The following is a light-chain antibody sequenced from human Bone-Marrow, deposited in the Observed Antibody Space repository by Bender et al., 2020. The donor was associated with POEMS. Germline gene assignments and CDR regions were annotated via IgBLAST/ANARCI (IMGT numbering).Light chain of an antibody. CDR3: SSYTSSSTLGV. V-gene: IGLV2-14*02. CDR1: SSDVGAYNL. Sequence: QSALTQPASVSGSPGQSITISCTGASSDVGAYNLVSWYQQHPGKAPKVVIYDVTKRPSGVSSRFSGSKSGNTASLTISGLQAEDEADYYCSSYTSSSTLGVFGGGTRLTVL. CDR2: DVT. J-gene: IGLJ3*02.